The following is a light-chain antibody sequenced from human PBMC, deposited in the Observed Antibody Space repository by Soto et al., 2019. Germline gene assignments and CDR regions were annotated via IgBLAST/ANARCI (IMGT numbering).Light chain of an antibody. CDR3: GTWDSSLRVYV. V-gene: IGLV1-51*01. Sequence: QSVLTQPPSVSAAPGQKVTVSCSESRSNIGNNYVSWYQQLPGTAPKPLTFDNNKRPSGIPDRFSGSKSGTSATLGITGLQTVDEADYYCGTWDSSLRVYVFGTGTKVTVL. CDR1: RSNIGNNY. J-gene: IGLJ1*01. CDR2: DNN.